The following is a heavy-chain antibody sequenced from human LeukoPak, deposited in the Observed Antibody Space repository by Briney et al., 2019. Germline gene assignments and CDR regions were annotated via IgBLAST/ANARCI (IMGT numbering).Heavy chain of an antibody. J-gene: IGHJ4*02. CDR2: INHSGST. D-gene: IGHD3-10*01. CDR3: ARHWQVAYDGSGSYGY. Sequence: SETLSLTYAVYGGSFSGYYWSWIRQPPGKGLEWIGKINHSGSTNYNPSLKSRVTISVDTSKNQFSLKLSSVTAADTAVYYCARHWQVAYDGSGSYGYWGQGTLVTVSS. V-gene: IGHV4-34*01. CDR1: GGSFSGYY.